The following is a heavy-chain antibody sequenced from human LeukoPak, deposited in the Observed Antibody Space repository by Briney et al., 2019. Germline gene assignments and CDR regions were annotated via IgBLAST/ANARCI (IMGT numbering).Heavy chain of an antibody. CDR2: IYYSGST. D-gene: IGHD3-10*01. V-gene: IGHV4-39*07. Sequence: PSETLSLTCTVSGGSISSSSYYWGWIRQPPGKGLEWIGSIYYSGSTYYNPSLKSRVTISVDTSKNQFSLKLSSVTAADTAVYYCARDRPRSYYGSGSTQLRYYYYYMDVWGKGTTVTISS. J-gene: IGHJ6*03. CDR3: ARDRPRSYYGSGSTQLRYYYYYMDV. CDR1: GGSISSSSYY.